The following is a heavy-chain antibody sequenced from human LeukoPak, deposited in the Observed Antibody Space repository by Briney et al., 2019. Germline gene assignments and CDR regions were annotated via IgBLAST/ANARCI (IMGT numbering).Heavy chain of an antibody. D-gene: IGHD2-15*01. CDR3: ARHVAVAATRPFDY. J-gene: IGHJ4*02. V-gene: IGHV4-34*01. CDR2: INHSGST. Sequence: PSETLSLTCAVYGGSFSGYYWLWIRQPPGKGLEWIGEINHSGSTNYNPSLKTRVTISVDTSKNQFSLKLSSVTAADTAVYYCARHVAVAATRPFDYWGQGTLVTVSS. CDR1: GGSFSGYY.